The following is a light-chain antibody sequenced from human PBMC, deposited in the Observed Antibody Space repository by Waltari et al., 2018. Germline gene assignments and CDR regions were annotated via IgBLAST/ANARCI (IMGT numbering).Light chain of an antibody. V-gene: IGLV1-47*01. CDR2: RNN. CDR3: ATWDDSLSAWV. CDR1: SSNIGSTY. J-gene: IGLJ3*02. Sequence: QSVLTQPPSASGTPGQRVTVSCSGSSSNIGSTYVYWYQQLPGTAPRLLSYRNNQRPAGVPGRFSGSKSGTSASLAISGLRSEDEADYYCATWDDSLSAWVFGGGTKLTVL.